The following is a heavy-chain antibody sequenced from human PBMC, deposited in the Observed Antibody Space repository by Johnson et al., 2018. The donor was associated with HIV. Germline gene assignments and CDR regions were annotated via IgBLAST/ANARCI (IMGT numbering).Heavy chain of an antibody. J-gene: IGHJ3*02. V-gene: IGHV3-30*02. CDR3: AKEYFDI. CDR1: GFTFSSYD. CDR2: IQYDGSTK. Sequence: QVQLVESGGGVVQPGRSLRLSCTASGFTFSSYDMNWVRQAPGKGLEWVAFIQYDGSTKYYGDSVTGRFTISRDNSKNTLYLQMNSLRTEDTAVYYRAKEYFDIWGPGTMVTVSS.